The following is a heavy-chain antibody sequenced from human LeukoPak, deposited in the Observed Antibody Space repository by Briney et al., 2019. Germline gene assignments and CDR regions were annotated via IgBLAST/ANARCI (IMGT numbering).Heavy chain of an antibody. D-gene: IGHD6-19*01. CDR2: IYYSEPT. Sequence: SETVSLTCNVSGGFVNGYYWSWIRQSPGKGLEWIGYIYYSEPTDYNPSLKRRIAITVDTSESQFSLNMNSLTAADAAVYYCARGGSSAWYAIDICGHGIIVTVSS. CDR3: ARGGSSAWYAIDI. V-gene: IGHV4-59*02. J-gene: IGHJ4*01. CDR1: GGFVNGYY.